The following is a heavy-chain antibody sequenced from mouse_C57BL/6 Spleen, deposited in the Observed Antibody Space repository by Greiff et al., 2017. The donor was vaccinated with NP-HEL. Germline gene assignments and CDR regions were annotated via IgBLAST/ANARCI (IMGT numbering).Heavy chain of an antibody. D-gene: IGHD2-14*01. J-gene: IGHJ4*01. CDR2: IDPSDSYT. Sequence: VQLQQSGAELVRPGTSVKLSCKASGYTFTSYWMHWVKQRPGQGLEWIGVIDPSDSYTNYNQKFKGKATLTVDTSSSTAYMQLSSLTSEDSAVYYYARGTPVDYWGQGTSVTVSS. CDR3: ARGTPVDY. V-gene: IGHV1-59*01. CDR1: GYTFTSYW.